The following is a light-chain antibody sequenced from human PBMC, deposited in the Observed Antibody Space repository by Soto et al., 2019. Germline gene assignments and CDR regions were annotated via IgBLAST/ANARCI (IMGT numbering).Light chain of an antibody. CDR2: GTS. V-gene: IGKV3-20*01. CDR3: QQYGSWT. CDR1: QTISSNY. J-gene: IGKJ1*01. Sequence: EIALTQSPGTLSVSPGERVTLSCRASQTISSNYLAWYQQKPGQAPSLVIYGTSSRATGIPDRFSGSGSGTDFTLTISRLEPGDSAIYYWQQYGSWTFGQGTKVEIK.